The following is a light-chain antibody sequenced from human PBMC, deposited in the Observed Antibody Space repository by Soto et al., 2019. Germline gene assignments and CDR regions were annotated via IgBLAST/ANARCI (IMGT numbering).Light chain of an antibody. V-gene: IGKV1-5*01. J-gene: IGKJ1*01. CDR1: ESVHTW. CDR2: DVS. Sequence: DIQMTQSPSTLSASVGDRVTITCRASESVHTWLAWYQQKPRKAPRLLIYDVSSLESGVPSRFSGSGAGTEFTLTISSLQPDDLATSSCQQYHSYPWTFGQGTKVEIK. CDR3: QQYHSYPWT.